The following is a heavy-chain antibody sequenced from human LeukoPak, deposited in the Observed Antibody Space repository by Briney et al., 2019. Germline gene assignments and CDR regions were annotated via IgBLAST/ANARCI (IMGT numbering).Heavy chain of an antibody. CDR1: GFTFSSYA. CDR2: TSGSGGST. Sequence: PGGSLRLSCAASGFTFSSYAMSWVRQAPGKGLEWVSATSGSGGSTYYADSVKGRFTISRDNSKNTLYLQMNSLRAEDTAVYYCAKGHYRGGYFDYWGQGTLVTVSS. D-gene: IGHD3-10*01. CDR3: AKGHYRGGYFDY. V-gene: IGHV3-23*01. J-gene: IGHJ4*02.